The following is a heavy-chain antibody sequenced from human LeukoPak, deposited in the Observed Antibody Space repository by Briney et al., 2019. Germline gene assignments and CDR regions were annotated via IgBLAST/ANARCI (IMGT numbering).Heavy chain of an antibody. D-gene: IGHD5-18*01. CDR3: AKDKWIRYTYGSPIDY. CDR1: GGSISSGGYY. J-gene: IGHJ4*02. Sequence: SETLSLTCTVSGGSISSGGYYWSWIRQHPGKGLEWIGYIYYSGSTYYNPSLKSRVTISVDTSKNQFSLKLSSVTAADTALYYCAKDKWIRYTYGSPIDYWGQGTLVTVSS. CDR2: IYYSGST. V-gene: IGHV4-31*03.